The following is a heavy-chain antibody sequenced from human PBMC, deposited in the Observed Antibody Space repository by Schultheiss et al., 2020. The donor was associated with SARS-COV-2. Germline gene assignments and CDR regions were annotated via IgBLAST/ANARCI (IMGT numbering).Heavy chain of an antibody. CDR1: DGSISSGGYY. D-gene: IGHD2-15*01. CDR3: ARGSQDIVVVVAAPRYNWFDP. J-gene: IGHJ5*02. V-gene: IGHV4-31*03. Sequence: SETLSLTCTVSDGSISSGGYYWSWIRQHPGKGLEWIGYIYYSGSTYYNPSLKSRVTISVDTSKNQFSLKLSSVTAADTAVYYCARGSQDIVVVVAAPRYNWFDPWGQGTLVTVSS. CDR2: IYYSGST.